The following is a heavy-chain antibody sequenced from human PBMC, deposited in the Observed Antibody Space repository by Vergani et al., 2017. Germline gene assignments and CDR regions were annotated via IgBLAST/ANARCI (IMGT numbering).Heavy chain of an antibody. V-gene: IGHV3-30*02. CDR2: IRGDGSDQ. D-gene: IGHD2/OR15-2a*01. Sequence: QAQLVESGGGVVQPGGSLRLSCAGSGFTFENSGMHWVRQAPGKGLEWVALIRGDGSDQYYADSVKGRFTISRDNSKNTLYLQINNLRDEDTAVYYCVKEKIDLGSYFFDSWGHGILVTVSS. J-gene: IGHJ4*01. CDR3: VKEKIDLGSYFFDS. CDR1: GFTFENSG.